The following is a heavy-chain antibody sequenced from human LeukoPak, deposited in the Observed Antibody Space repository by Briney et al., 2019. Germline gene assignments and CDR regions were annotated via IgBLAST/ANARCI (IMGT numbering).Heavy chain of an antibody. Sequence: SQTLSLTCTVSGGSISSVSYYWSWIRQPAGKGLEWIGRIYTSGSTNYNPSLKSRVTISVDTSKNQFSLKLSSVTAADTAVYYCAREGPFGGVTTDRVDYWGQGTLVTVSS. CDR2: IYTSGST. J-gene: IGHJ4*02. CDR3: AREGPFGGVTTDRVDY. D-gene: IGHD3-16*01. CDR1: GGSISSVSYY. V-gene: IGHV4-61*02.